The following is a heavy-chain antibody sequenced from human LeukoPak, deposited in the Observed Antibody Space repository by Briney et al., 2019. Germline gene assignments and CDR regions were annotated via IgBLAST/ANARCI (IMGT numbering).Heavy chain of an antibody. CDR1: GGSISSGSYY. CDR3: ARGRDYVWGSYRYAFDY. J-gene: IGHJ4*02. V-gene: IGHV4-61*02. CDR2: IYTSGST. D-gene: IGHD3-16*02. Sequence: SQTLSLTCTVSGGSISSGSYYWSWIRQPAGKGLEWIGRIYTSGSTNYNPSLKSRVTISVDTSKNQFSLRLSSVTAADTAVYYCARGRDYVWGSYRYAFDYWGQGTLVTVSS.